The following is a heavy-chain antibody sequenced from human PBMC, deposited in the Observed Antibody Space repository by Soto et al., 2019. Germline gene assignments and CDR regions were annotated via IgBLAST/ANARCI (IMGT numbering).Heavy chain of an antibody. V-gene: IGHV1-69*01. D-gene: IGHD3-3*01. CDR1: GGTFSSYA. CDR3: ASSPSSPYDLTWFDP. J-gene: IGHJ5*02. CDR2: IIPIFCTA. Sequence: QVQLVQSGAEVKKPGSSVKVSCKASGGTFSSYAISWVRQAPGQGLEWMGGIIPIFCTANYAQKFQGRVTITADESTSTAYMELSSLRSEDTAVYYCASSPSSPYDLTWFDPWGQGTLVTVSS.